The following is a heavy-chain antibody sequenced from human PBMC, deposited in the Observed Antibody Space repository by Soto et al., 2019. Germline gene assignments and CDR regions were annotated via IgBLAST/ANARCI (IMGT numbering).Heavy chain of an antibody. CDR3: ARDAGYCSSTSCSERYYFDY. V-gene: IGHV4-34*01. D-gene: IGHD2-2*01. CDR2: INHSGST. J-gene: IGHJ4*02. CDR1: GGSFSGYY. Sequence: SETLSLTCAVYGGSFSGYYWSWIRQPPGKGLEWIGEINHSGSTNYNPSLKSRVTISVDTSKNQFSLKLSSVTAADTAVYYCARDAGYCSSTSCSERYYFDYWGQGTLVTVSS.